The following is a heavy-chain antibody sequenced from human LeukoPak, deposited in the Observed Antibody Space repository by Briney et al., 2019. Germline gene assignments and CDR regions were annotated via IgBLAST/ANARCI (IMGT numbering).Heavy chain of an antibody. V-gene: IGHV1-69*13. J-gene: IGHJ4*02. D-gene: IGHD1-26*01. CDR3: ARGVGATTQSFDY. CDR2: IIPIFGTA. CDR1: GGTFSSYA. Sequence: SVKVSCKASGGTFSSYAISRVRQAPGQGLEWMGGIIPIFGTANYAQKFQGRVTITADESTSTAYMELSSLRSEDTAVYYCARGVGATTQSFDYWGQGTLVTVSS.